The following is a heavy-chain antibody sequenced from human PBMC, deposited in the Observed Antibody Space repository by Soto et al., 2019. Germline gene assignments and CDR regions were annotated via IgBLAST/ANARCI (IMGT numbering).Heavy chain of an antibody. Sequence: PGGSLRLSCAAPGFAFSTFSMNWVRQAPGKGLEWVSSIDTRSDIYYADSVKGRFTISRDNAKNSLSLQMNSLRAEDTGVYYCAREETAWPLAYGLDVWGQGTTVTVSS. D-gene: IGHD2-21*02. CDR2: IDTRSDI. J-gene: IGHJ6*02. CDR1: GFAFSTFS. V-gene: IGHV3-21*01. CDR3: AREETAWPLAYGLDV.